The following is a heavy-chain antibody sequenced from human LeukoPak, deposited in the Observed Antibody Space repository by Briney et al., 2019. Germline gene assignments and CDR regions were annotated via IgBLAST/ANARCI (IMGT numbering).Heavy chain of an antibody. D-gene: IGHD2-21*02. V-gene: IGHV4-59*08. CDR1: GXSVSSYY. CDR3: ARLQVHCGGDCYTRWFDP. Sequence: SETLTLTCTVSGXSVSSYYWSWIRQPPGKGLEWIAYIYYSGSTKYNPSLKSRVTISLDRSKNQFSLKLRSVTAADTAVYYCARLQVHCGGDCYTRWFDPWGQGILVTVSS. CDR2: IYYSGST. J-gene: IGHJ5*02.